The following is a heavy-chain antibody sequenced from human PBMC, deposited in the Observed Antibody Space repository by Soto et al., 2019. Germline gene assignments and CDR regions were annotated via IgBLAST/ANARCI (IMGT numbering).Heavy chain of an antibody. CDR3: ASIVAAGTPWFDP. D-gene: IGHD6-13*01. J-gene: IGHJ5*02. Sequence: QVQLQQWGAGLLKPSETLSLTCAVYGGSFSGYYWSWIRQPPGKGLEWIGEINHSGSTNYNPSLTSRDTISVDTSKNQFSRKLSSVTAADTAVYYCASIVAAGTPWFDPWGQGTLVTVSS. CDR2: INHSGST. V-gene: IGHV4-34*01. CDR1: GGSFSGYY.